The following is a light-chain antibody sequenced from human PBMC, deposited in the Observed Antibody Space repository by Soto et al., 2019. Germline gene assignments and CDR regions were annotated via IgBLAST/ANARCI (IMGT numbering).Light chain of an antibody. CDR3: QQRTDWPPVYT. CDR1: QSVSSF. Sequence: EIVLTQSPVTLSLSPGDRATLSCRPSQSVSSFLAWYQQKPGQPPRLLIYDVSNRAAGIPARFSGSGSGTDFTLTISSLEPEDFAVYYCQQRTDWPPVYTFGQGTKLKIK. CDR2: DVS. J-gene: IGKJ2*01. V-gene: IGKV3-11*01.